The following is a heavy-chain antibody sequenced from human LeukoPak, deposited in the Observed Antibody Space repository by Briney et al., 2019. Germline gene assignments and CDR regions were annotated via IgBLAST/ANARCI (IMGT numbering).Heavy chain of an antibody. D-gene: IGHD2/OR15-2a*01. CDR1: GGSISSYY. Sequence: SETLSLTCTVSGGSISSYYWSWIRQPPGKGLESIGDVYYSGSTNYNPSLKRRVTISVDTSKNQFSLNLSSVTAADTAVYYCARHTSYYYYGMDVWGQGTTVTVSS. CDR3: ARHTSYYYYGMDV. V-gene: IGHV4-59*08. CDR2: VYYSGST. J-gene: IGHJ6*02.